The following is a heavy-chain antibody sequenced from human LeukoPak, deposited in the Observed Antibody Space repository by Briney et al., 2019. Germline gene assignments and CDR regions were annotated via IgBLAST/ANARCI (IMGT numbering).Heavy chain of an antibody. V-gene: IGHV3-69-1*01. J-gene: IGHJ5*01. CDR3: AREGGYCSGGSRRWFDS. Sequence: PGGSLRLSCATSGFTFSNYDMNWVRQAPGKGLEWVSSINIRNYIYYADSVKGRFTISRDNAKNSLYLQMNSLRAEDTAVYYCAREGGYCSGGSRRWFDSWGQGSLVTVSS. CDR2: INIRNYI. D-gene: IGHD2-15*01. CDR1: GFTFSNYD.